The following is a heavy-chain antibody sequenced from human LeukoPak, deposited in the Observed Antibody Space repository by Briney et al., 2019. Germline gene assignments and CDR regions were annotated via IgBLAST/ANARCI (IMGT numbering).Heavy chain of an antibody. CDR2: ISSSSSYI. D-gene: IGHD3-10*01. CDR1: GFTFSSYS. V-gene: IGHV3-21*01. Sequence: SGGFLRLSCAASGFTFSSYSMNWVRQAPGKGLEWVSSISSSSSYIYYADSVKGRFTISRDNAKNSLYLQMNSLRAEDTAVYYCARVSITIDYWGQGTLVTVSS. CDR3: ARVSITIDY. J-gene: IGHJ4*02.